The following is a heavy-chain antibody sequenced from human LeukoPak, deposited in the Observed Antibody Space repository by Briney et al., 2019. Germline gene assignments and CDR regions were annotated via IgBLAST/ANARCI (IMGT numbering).Heavy chain of an antibody. CDR3: AKDLPNRAFDP. V-gene: IGHV3-30*02. Sequence: PGGSLRLSCAASGFTFNSYAMHWVRQAPGKGLEWVAFIRFDGSKKYYADSVKGRFTISRDNSKNTLYLQMNSLRAEDTAVYYCAKDLPNRAFDPWGQGTLVTVSS. J-gene: IGHJ5*02. CDR2: IRFDGSKK. D-gene: IGHD1-14*01. CDR1: GFTFNSYA.